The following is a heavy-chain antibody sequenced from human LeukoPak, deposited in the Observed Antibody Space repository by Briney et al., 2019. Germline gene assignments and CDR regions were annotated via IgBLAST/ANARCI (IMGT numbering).Heavy chain of an antibody. CDR1: GYTFTSYG. J-gene: IGHJ4*02. D-gene: IGHD1/OR15-1a*01. Sequence: ASVKVSCKASGYTFTSYGISWVRQAPGQGREWMGWISAYNGNTNYAQKLQGRVTMTTDTSTSTAYMELRSLRSDDTAVYYCARDSALRTRGVPADYWGQGTLVTVSS. CDR2: ISAYNGNT. V-gene: IGHV1-18*01. CDR3: ARDSALRTRGVPADY.